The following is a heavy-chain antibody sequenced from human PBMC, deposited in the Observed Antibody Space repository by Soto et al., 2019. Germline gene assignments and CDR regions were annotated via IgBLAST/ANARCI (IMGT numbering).Heavy chain of an antibody. CDR3: ARKGNSRYFNWLDP. CDR1: GYRFTSYW. V-gene: IGHV5-51*01. Sequence: GASLKISCRTSGYRFTSYWIAWVRQMPGKGLEWMGIIFPSDSDTRYSPSFQGQVTISADRSTSTVFLQWASLKASDTAVYFCARKGNSRYFNWLDPWGQGTLVAVSS. D-gene: IGHD3-16*02. CDR2: IFPSDSDT. J-gene: IGHJ5*02.